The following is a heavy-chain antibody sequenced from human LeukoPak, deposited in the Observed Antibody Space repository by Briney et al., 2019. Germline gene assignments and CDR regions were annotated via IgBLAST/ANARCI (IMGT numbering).Heavy chain of an antibody. Sequence: PSETLSLTCTVSGGSISSSSYYWGWIRQPPGKGLEWIGSIYYSGSTYYNPSLKSRVTISVDTSKNQFSLKLSSVTAADTAVYYCARDLYSSSAFDYWGQGTLVTVSS. CDR1: GGSISSSSYY. V-gene: IGHV4-39*07. D-gene: IGHD6-13*01. CDR3: ARDLYSSSAFDY. CDR2: IYYSGST. J-gene: IGHJ4*02.